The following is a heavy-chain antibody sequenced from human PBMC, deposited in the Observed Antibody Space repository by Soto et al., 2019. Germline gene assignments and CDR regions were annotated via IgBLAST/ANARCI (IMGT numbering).Heavy chain of an antibody. D-gene: IGHD2-15*01. V-gene: IGHV3-23*01. Sequence: GGSLRLSCAASGFTFSSYAMSWVRQAPGKGLEWVSVISGSGGSTYYADSVKGRFTISRDNSKNTLYLQMNSLRAEDTAVYYCAKAFGYCSGGSCYYDYWGQGTLVTVSS. CDR3: AKAFGYCSGGSCYYDY. J-gene: IGHJ4*02. CDR1: GFTFSSYA. CDR2: ISGSGGST.